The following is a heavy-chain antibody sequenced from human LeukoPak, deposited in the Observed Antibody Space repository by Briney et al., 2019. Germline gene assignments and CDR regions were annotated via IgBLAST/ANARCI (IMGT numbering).Heavy chain of an antibody. CDR3: AKDYRPYYDILTGYELIDY. CDR2: ISYDGSNK. Sequence: GGSLRLSCAVSGITLSNYGMSWVRQAPGKGLERVAVISYDGSNKYYADSVKGRFTISRDNSKNTLYLQMNSLRAEDTAVYYCAKDYRPYYDILTGYELIDYWGQGTLVTVSS. CDR1: GITLSNYG. D-gene: IGHD3-9*01. V-gene: IGHV3-30*18. J-gene: IGHJ4*02.